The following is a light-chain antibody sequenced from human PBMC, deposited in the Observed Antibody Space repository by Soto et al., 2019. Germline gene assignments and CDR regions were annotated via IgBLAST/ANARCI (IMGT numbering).Light chain of an antibody. CDR2: DVT. CDR1: SSDVGGYDY. V-gene: IGLV2-14*01. CDR3: ISYASINTYV. J-gene: IGLJ1*01. Sequence: QSALTQSASVSGSPGHSITISCTGTSSDVGGYDYVSWYQQHPGKAPKLMIYDVTNRPSGVSNRFSGSKSGNTASLTISGLQAEDEADYYCISYASINTYVFGTGTKVTV.